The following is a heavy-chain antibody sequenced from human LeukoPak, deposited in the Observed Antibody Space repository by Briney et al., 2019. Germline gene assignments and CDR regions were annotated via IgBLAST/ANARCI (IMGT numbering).Heavy chain of an antibody. J-gene: IGHJ4*02. D-gene: IGHD1-26*01. CDR2: IIPIFGTA. Sequence: ASVKVSCKASGGTFSSYAISWVRQAPGQGLEWMGGIIPIFGTANYAQKFQGRVTITADESTSTAYMELSSLRSEDTAVYYCAASSGSPKGLDYWGQGTLVTVSS. CDR3: AASSGSPKGLDY. V-gene: IGHV1-69*13. CDR1: GGTFSSYA.